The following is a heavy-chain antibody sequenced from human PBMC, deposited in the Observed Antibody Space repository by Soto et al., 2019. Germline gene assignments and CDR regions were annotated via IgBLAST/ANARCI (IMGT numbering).Heavy chain of an antibody. D-gene: IGHD3-22*01. CDR1: GGSISSHSNY. Sequence: QLHLQESGPGLMKPSQTLSLTCTVSGGSISSHSNYWSWIRQHPGKGLEWIGYIYYDGRTYFNPSLQSRLSMSVDTSENQFSLKLSSLTAADTAVYFCARGNPIFDSSGLAFDYWGPGTLVTVSS. J-gene: IGHJ4*02. CDR2: IYYDGRT. V-gene: IGHV4-31*03. CDR3: ARGNPIFDSSGLAFDY.